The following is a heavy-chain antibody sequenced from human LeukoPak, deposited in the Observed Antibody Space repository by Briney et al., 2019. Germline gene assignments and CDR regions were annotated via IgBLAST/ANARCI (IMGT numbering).Heavy chain of an antibody. J-gene: IGHJ5*02. CDR2: INHNGNT. V-gene: IGHV4-34*01. CDR1: GGSFRGHF. Sequence: PSETLSLTCAVYGGSFRGHFCSGLRQPPGKGLEWIGEINHNGNTNYNPSLTSRVTMSVDTSKNQFSLRLNSVTAADTAVYYCAKGPQTGWFDNWGQGTLVTVSS. CDR3: AKGPQTGWFDN. D-gene: IGHD3-10*01.